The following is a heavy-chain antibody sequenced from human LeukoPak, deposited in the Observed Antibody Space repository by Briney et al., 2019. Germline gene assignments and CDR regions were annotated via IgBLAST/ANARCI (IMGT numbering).Heavy chain of an antibody. CDR1: GGTFSSYA. D-gene: IGHD3-22*01. CDR2: INPSGGST. Sequence: ASVKVSCKASGGTFSSYAISWVRQAPGQGLEWMGIINPSGGSTSYAQKFQGRVTMTRDTSTSTVYMELSSLRSEDTAVYYCVRCGTYYYDSSGYHAFDYWGQGTLVTVSS. J-gene: IGHJ4*02. V-gene: IGHV1-46*01. CDR3: VRCGTYYYDSSGYHAFDY.